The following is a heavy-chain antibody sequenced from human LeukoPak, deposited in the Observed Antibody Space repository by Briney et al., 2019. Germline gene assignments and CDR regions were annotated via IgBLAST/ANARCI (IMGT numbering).Heavy chain of an antibody. V-gene: IGHV3-7*01. CDR2: IKQDGSEK. CDR1: GFACSSYW. J-gene: IGHJ5*02. CDR3: ARDPDIVVVPAAIGGNWFDP. Sequence: GGSLRLSCAASGFACSSYWMSWVRQAPGKGLEWVANIKQDGSEKYYVDSVKGRFTISRDNAKNSLYLQMNSLRAEDTAVYYCARDPDIVVVPAAIGGNWFDPWGQGTLVTVSS. D-gene: IGHD2-2*01.